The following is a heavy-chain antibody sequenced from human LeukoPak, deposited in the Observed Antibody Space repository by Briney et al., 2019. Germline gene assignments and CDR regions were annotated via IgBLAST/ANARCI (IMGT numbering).Heavy chain of an antibody. Sequence: GGSLRLSCAASGFTFSTHGMHWVRQAPGKGLEWVALISYDANYEYYADSVNGRFTISRDNSRNTVYLQMNSLRPEDTAVYYCAKDASGSYHSWGQGTLVTVSS. CDR3: AKDASGSYHS. V-gene: IGHV3-30*18. CDR2: ISYDANYE. CDR1: GFTFSTHG. D-gene: IGHD3-10*01. J-gene: IGHJ5*02.